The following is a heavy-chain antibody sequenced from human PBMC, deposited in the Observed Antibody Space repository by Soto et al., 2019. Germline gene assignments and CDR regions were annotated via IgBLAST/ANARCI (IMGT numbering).Heavy chain of an antibody. V-gene: IGHV3-23*01. Sequence: GGSLRLSCLASGFPSSTYGFSTYAMTWVRQPPGKGLEWVSVITGSGGHSYYADSVKGRFTISRDNSKNTLYLQMNSLRAEDTAVYYCASRSATVLSLTYWGPGTQVTVSS. J-gene: IGHJ4*02. CDR1: GFPSSTYGFSTYA. CDR3: ASRSATVLSLTY. CDR2: ITGSGGHS. D-gene: IGHD2-8*01.